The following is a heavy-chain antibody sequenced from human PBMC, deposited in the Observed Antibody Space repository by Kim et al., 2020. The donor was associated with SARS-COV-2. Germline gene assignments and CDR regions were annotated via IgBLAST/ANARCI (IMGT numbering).Heavy chain of an antibody. J-gene: IGHJ3*02. Sequence: VQCRFTSSRDNTKNTLYLQMNRLRAEDTAVYYCEKRGDNRNERGAFDIWGQGTMVTVSS. V-gene: IGHV3-23*01. D-gene: IGHD1-20*01. CDR3: EKRGDNRNERGAFDI.